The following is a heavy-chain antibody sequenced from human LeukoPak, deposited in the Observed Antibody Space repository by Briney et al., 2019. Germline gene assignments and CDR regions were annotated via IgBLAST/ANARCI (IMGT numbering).Heavy chain of an antibody. D-gene: IGHD4-11*01. CDR2: ISTSTGDT. J-gene: IGHJ4*02. CDR1: GYTFTSYF. Sequence: GASVKVSCKASGYTFTSYFLHWVRQAPGQGPEWMGWISTSTGDTKYTQKFQGRVTLTTDTSTSTAYMELSSLRSDDTAVYYCARDDNYGIFVNVDYWGQGTLVTVSS. V-gene: IGHV1-2*02. CDR3: ARDDNYGIFVNVDY.